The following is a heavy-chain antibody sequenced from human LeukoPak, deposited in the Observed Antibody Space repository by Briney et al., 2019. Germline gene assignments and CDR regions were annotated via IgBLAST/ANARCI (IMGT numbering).Heavy chain of an antibody. D-gene: IGHD3-22*01. CDR2: IIPIFGTA. CDR3: ARGFDYSGYYYDSSGYSTPTYYMDV. Sequence: ASVKVSCKASGGTFISYAISWVRQAPGQGLEWMGGIIPIFGTANYAQKFQGRVTITTDESTSTAYMELSSLRSEDTAVYYCARGFDYSGYYYDSSGYSTPTYYMDVWGKGTTVTVSS. V-gene: IGHV1-69*05. CDR1: GGTFISYA. J-gene: IGHJ6*03.